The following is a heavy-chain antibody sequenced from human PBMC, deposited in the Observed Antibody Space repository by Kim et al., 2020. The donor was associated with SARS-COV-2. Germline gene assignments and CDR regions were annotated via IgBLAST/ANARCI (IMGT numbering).Heavy chain of an antibody. V-gene: IGHV3-21*01. J-gene: IGHJ4*02. D-gene: IGHD2-15*01. CDR3: VREGLRRWRSFDH. CDR1: GFTFSTYT. Sequence: GGSLRLSCAASGFTFSTYTLDWVRQAPGKGLEWVSSISGVSGDIYYADSVRGRFTISRDNAKNSVSLEMNTLRVDDTAIYYCVREGLRRWRSFDHWGQGT. CDR2: ISGVSGDI.